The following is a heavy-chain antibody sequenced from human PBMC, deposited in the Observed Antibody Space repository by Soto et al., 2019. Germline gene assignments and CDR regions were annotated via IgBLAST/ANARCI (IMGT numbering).Heavy chain of an antibody. CDR2: INIGGDTT. J-gene: IGHJ6*02. Sequence: EVQLVESGGGLVPPGGSVRLSCAASGFIFKMYWMHWVRQAPGKGLEWVSAINIGGDTTYYADSVKGRFTMSRDNSKNTLYLQMNSLRAEDTAVYYCAKLLVTQMPYYYYGLDVWGQGTTVTVSS. CDR3: AKLLVTQMPYYYYGLDV. CDR1: GFIFKMYW. D-gene: IGHD2-21*02. V-gene: IGHV3-23*04.